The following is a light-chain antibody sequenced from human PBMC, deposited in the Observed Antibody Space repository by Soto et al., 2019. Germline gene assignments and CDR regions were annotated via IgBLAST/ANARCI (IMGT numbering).Light chain of an antibody. CDR2: GAS. CDR3: QQYSAWPLT. J-gene: IGKJ4*01. V-gene: IGKV3-15*01. CDR1: QSVRSN. Sequence: EIVMTHSPAILSVSPGERATLFCRASQSVRSNFLAWYQHKPGQAPRLLIHGASTRATGVPARFSGSASETEFTLTISSLQSEDFAVYYCQQYSAWPLTFGGGTKVEIK.